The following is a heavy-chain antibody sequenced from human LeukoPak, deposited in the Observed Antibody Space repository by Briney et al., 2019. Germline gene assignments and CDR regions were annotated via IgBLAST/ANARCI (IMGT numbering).Heavy chain of an antibody. Sequence: EASVKVSCKASGYTFTSYAMHWVRQAPGQRLEWMGWINAGNGNTKYLQKFQGRVTITRDTSASTAYMELSSLRSEDTAVYYCARLCSGGSCYYYFDYWGQGTLVTVSS. V-gene: IGHV1-3*01. J-gene: IGHJ4*02. CDR3: ARLCSGGSCYYYFDY. CDR1: GYTFTSYA. D-gene: IGHD2-15*01. CDR2: INAGNGNT.